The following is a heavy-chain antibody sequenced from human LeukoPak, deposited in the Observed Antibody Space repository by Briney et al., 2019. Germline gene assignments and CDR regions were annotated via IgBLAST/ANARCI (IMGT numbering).Heavy chain of an antibody. Sequence: GGSLRLSCAASGFTFSSYAMHWVRQAPGKGLEWVAVISYDGSNKYYADSVKGRFTISRDNSKNTLYLQMNSLRAEDTAVYYCARDRPPTFGVVIYDAFDIWGQGTMVTVSS. CDR1: GFTFSSYA. CDR2: ISYDGSNK. V-gene: IGHV3-30-3*01. D-gene: IGHD3-3*01. J-gene: IGHJ3*02. CDR3: ARDRPPTFGVVIYDAFDI.